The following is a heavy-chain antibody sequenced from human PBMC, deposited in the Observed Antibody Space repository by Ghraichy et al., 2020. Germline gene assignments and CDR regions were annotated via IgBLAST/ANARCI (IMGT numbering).Heavy chain of an antibody. D-gene: IGHD6-6*01. CDR3: ARDQGIAARIFDY. V-gene: IGHV4-59*01. CDR1: GGSISSYY. Sequence: TLSLTCTVSGGSISSYYWSWIRQPPGKGLEWIGYINYSGSTNYYSGSTNYNPSLKSRVTISVDTSKNQFSLKLSSVTAADTAVYYCARDQGIAARIFDYWGQGTLVTVSS. CDR2: INYSGSTNYYSGST. J-gene: IGHJ4*02.